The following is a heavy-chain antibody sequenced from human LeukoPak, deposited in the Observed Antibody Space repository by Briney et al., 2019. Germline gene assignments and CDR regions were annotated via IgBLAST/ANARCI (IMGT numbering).Heavy chain of an antibody. D-gene: IGHD5-12*01. V-gene: IGHV3-74*01. J-gene: IGHJ4*02. Sequence: GGSLRLSCAASAFTFSSYWMHWVRQAPGEGLVWVSRINTDGSSTSYADSVKGRFTISRDNAKNTLYLQMNSLRAEDTAVYYCAREVANSPDFDYWGQGTLVTVSS. CDR2: INTDGSST. CDR1: AFTFSSYW. CDR3: AREVANSPDFDY.